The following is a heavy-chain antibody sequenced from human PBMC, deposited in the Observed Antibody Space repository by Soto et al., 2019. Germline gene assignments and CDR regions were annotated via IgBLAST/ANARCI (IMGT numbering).Heavy chain of an antibody. D-gene: IGHD3-3*01. CDR1: GFTFDDYA. CDR2: ISWNSGSI. Sequence: EVQLVESGGGLVQPGRSLRLSCAASGFTFDDYAMHWVRQAPGKGLEWVSGISWNSGSIGYADSVKGRFTISRDNAKNSLYLQMNSLRAEDTALYYCAKDIVIFGVVEGGMDVWGQGTTVTVSS. CDR3: AKDIVIFGVVEGGMDV. V-gene: IGHV3-9*01. J-gene: IGHJ6*02.